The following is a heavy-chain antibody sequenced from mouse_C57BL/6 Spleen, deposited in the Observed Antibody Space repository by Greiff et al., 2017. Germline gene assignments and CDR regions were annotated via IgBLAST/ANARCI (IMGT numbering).Heavy chain of an antibody. V-gene: IGHV5-16*01. CDR1: GFTFSDYY. CDR3: AREELGRDYFDY. Sequence: EVKLMESEGGLVQPGSSMKLSCTASGFTFSDYYMAWVRQVPEKGLEWVANINYDGSSTYYLDSLKSRFIISRDNAKNILYLQMSSLKSEDTATYYCAREELGRDYFDYWGQGTTLTVSS. D-gene: IGHD4-1*01. J-gene: IGHJ2*01. CDR2: INYDGSST.